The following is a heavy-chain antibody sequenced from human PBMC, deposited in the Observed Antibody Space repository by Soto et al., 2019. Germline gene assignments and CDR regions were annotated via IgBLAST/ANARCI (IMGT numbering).Heavy chain of an antibody. J-gene: IGHJ4*02. D-gene: IGHD5-12*01. CDR2: ISPSGLTS. CDR3: ARDQDGGYGLDY. CDR1: GYIFANYY. V-gene: IGHV1-46*01. Sequence: QVQLVQSGAEVRKPGASVKVSCKASGYIFANYYIHWVRQAPGQGLEWMGIISPSGLTSTYAQKFKGRVTMTKDPTTATVYMELNSLCFEDTGVYYCARDQDGGYGLDYWGQGTLVSVSS.